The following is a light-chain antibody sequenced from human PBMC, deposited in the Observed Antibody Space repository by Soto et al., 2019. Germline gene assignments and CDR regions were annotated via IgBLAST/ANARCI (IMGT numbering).Light chain of an antibody. Sequence: EIVLTQSPGTLSLSPGERATPSCRASQSVSSSYLAWYQQKPGQAPRLGIYGASSMATGIPDRFSGSGSGTDFTLTISRLEPEDFAVYYCHQYGSSPYTFGQGTKMEIK. CDR2: GAS. J-gene: IGKJ2*01. CDR1: QSVSSSY. CDR3: HQYGSSPYT. V-gene: IGKV3-20*01.